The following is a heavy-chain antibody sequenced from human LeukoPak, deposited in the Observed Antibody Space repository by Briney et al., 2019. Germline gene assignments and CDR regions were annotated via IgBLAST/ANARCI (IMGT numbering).Heavy chain of an antibody. CDR2: IKQDGSEK. D-gene: IGHD5-18*01. CDR3: ARSLWPEDY. CDR1: GFTFSSYW. J-gene: IGHJ4*02. Sequence: GSLRLSCAASGFTFSSYWMSRVRQAPGKGLEWVANIKQDGSEKNYVDSVKGRFTISRDNAKTSLYLQMNSLRAEDTAVYYCARSLWPEDYWGQGTLVTVSS. V-gene: IGHV3-7*01.